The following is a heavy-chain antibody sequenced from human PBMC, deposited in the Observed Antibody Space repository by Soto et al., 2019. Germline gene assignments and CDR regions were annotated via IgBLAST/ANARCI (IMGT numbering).Heavy chain of an antibody. J-gene: IGHJ5*02. V-gene: IGHV4-39*01. Sequence: LTCTVSGGSISRSTYYWGWLRQPPGKGLEWIGTIYHSGSTSYNPSLRSRVTMFVDTSQNQFSLKLTSLTVADTAVYYCARHSPGLFDPWGQGTLVTVSS. CDR1: GGSISRSTYY. CDR2: IYHSGST. CDR3: ARHSPGLFDP.